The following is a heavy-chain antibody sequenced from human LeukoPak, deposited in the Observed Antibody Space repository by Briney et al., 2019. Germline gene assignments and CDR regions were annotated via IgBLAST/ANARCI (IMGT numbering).Heavy chain of an antibody. V-gene: IGHV3-33*06. J-gene: IGHJ6*03. D-gene: IGHD7-27*01. Sequence: GGSLRRSCAASGFTFSSYGMHWVRQAPGKGLEWVAVIWYDGSNKYYADSVKGRFTISRDNSKNTLYLQMNSLRAEDTAVYYCAKDGDGEDYYYMVVWRKGTTVTVSS. CDR1: GFTFSSYG. CDR3: AKDGDGEDYYYMVV. CDR2: IWYDGSNK.